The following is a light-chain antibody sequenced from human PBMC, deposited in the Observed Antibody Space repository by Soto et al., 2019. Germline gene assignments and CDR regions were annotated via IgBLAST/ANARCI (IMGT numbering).Light chain of an antibody. V-gene: IGKV4-1*01. CDR3: LQYLSAPYT. CDR2: WAS. J-gene: IGKJ3*01. CDR1: QSVLYSSNNRNY. Sequence: DIVMTQSPDSLAVSLGERATINCKSSQSVLYSSNNRNYLAWYQQKPGQPPKLLISWASTRQSGVPDRFTGSGSGTDFTLTISSLQAEDVAVYYCLQYLSAPYTFGPGTKVDIK.